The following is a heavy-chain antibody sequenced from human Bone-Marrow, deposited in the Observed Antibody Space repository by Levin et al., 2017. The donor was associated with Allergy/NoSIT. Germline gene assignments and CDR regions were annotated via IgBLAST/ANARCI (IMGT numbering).Heavy chain of an antibody. CDR3: AREPNTSEDYYMDF. D-gene: IGHD2-2*02. CDR1: GFTFSGYS. V-gene: IGHV3-21*01. J-gene: IGHJ6*03. CDR2: ISSTGDYI. Sequence: GESLKISCAASGFTFSGYSMNWVRQAPGKGLEWVSYISSTGDYIYYADSMKGRFTISRDNAKSSLYLQMNSLRAEDTAIYYCAREPNTSEDYYMDFWGKGTTVTVSS.